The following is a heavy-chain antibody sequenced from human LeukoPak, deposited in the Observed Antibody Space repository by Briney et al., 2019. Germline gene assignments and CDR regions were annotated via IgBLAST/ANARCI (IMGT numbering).Heavy chain of an antibody. CDR1: GFTVSSNY. J-gene: IGHJ4*02. V-gene: IGHV3-23*01. Sequence: GGSLRLSCAASGFTVSSNYMSWVRQAPGKGLEWVSTISGSGSGSSTYYADSVKGRFTISRDNSKNTLYLQMNSLRAEDTAVYYCAKSGYNRFDYWGQGTLVTVSS. D-gene: IGHD5-24*01. CDR2: ISGSGSGSST. CDR3: AKSGYNRFDY.